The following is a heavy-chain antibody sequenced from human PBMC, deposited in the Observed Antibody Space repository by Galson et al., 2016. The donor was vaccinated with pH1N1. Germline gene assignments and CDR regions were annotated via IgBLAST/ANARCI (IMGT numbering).Heavy chain of an antibody. J-gene: IGHJ4*02. CDR3: SGSNWPLDY. V-gene: IGHV3-49*04. D-gene: IGHD1-1*01. CDR1: GFTFGDYS. Sequence: SLRLSCAASGFTFGDYSLNWVRQAPGEGLEWVGFISSNSYGGTTGYAASVKDRFTITRDDSKSIAYLQMNSLKTEDTAVYYCSGSNWPLDYWGQGTLVTVSP. CDR2: ISSNSYGGTT.